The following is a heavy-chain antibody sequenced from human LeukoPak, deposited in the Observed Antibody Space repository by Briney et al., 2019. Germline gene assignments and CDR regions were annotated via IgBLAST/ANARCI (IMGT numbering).Heavy chain of an antibody. J-gene: IGHJ4*02. V-gene: IGHV3-15*01. CDR1: GFRFTNAW. CDR3: TWLWAGANCH. CDR2: IKSKTDGGTT. Sequence: GGSLRLSCAASGFRFTNAWMSWVRQAPGKGLEWVGRIKSKTDGGTTDYAAPVKGRFTISRDESKNTLYLQMNSLKTEDTVVYYCTWLWAGANCHWGQGTLVTVSS. D-gene: IGHD4/OR15-4a*01.